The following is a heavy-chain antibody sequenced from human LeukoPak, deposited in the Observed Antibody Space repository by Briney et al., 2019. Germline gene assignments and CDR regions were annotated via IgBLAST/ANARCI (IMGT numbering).Heavy chain of an antibody. V-gene: IGHV3-21*01. CDR3: ARDAISAFDI. J-gene: IGHJ3*02. CDR2: ISSSSSYI. CDR1: GFTFSSYS. Sequence: PGGSLRLSCAASGFTFSSYSMNWVRQAPGKGLEWVSSISSSSSYIYYADSVKGRFTISRGNAKNSLYLQMNSLRAEDTAVYYCARDAISAFDIWGQGTMVTVSS.